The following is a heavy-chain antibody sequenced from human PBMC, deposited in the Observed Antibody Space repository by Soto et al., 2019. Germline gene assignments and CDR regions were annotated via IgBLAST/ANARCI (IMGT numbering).Heavy chain of an antibody. J-gene: IGHJ4*02. CDR2: VSYDGTKK. D-gene: IGHD3-3*01. V-gene: IGHV3-33*01. CDR3: AREITYDFWNGNMCYFDY. CDR1: GFTFNTYG. Sequence: QVQLVESGGGVVQPGRSLRLSCATSGFTFNTYGMHWVRQAPGKGLEWVAVVSYDGTKKYYAESVKGRFTISRDNSKNTVYLQMNIREAEDTAIYYCAREITYDFWNGNMCYFDYWGQGALVTVSS.